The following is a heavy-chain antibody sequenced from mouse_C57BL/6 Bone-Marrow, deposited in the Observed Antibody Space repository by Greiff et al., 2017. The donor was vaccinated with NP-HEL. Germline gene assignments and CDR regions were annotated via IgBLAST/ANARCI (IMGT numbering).Heavy chain of an antibody. Sequence: QVQLKESGAELARPGASVKLSCKASGYTFTSYGISWVKQRTGQGLEWIGEIYPRSGNTYYNEKFKGKATLTADKSSSTAYMELRSLTSEDSAVYFCAKRGGNYFILCAYWGQGTLVTVSA. CDR1: GYTFTSYG. V-gene: IGHV1-81*01. D-gene: IGHD2-1*01. CDR2: IYPRSGNT. J-gene: IGHJ3*01. CDR3: AKRGGNYFILCAY.